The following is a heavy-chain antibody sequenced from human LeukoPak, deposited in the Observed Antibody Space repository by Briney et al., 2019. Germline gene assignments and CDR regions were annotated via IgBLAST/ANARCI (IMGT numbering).Heavy chain of an antibody. J-gene: IGHJ6*02. CDR2: ISYDGSNK. CDR3: AKDFFPGPVGATTGYYYGMDV. CDR1: GFTFSSYG. Sequence: PGGSLRLSCAASGFTFSSYGMHWVRQAPGKGLEWVAVISYDGSNKYYADSVKGRFTISRDDSKNTLYLQMNSLRAEDTAVYYCAKDFFPGPVGATTGYYYGMDVWGQGTTVTVSS. V-gene: IGHV3-30*18. D-gene: IGHD1-26*01.